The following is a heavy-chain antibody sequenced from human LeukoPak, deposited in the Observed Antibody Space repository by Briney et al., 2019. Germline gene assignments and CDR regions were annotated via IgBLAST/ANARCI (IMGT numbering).Heavy chain of an antibody. Sequence: SETLSLTCTVSGGSISSYHWSWIRQPPGKGLEWVAYIYYSGSTNYNPSLKSRVTISVDTSKNQFSLKLSSVTAADTAVYYCAGGRLRWSAIFDYWGQGTLVTVSS. D-gene: IGHD4-23*01. CDR2: IYYSGST. J-gene: IGHJ4*02. CDR3: AGGRLRWSAIFDY. CDR1: GGSISSYH. V-gene: IGHV4-59*01.